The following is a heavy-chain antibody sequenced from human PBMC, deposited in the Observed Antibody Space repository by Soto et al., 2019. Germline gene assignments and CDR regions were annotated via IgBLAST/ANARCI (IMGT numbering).Heavy chain of an antibody. Sequence: GGSLRLSCAASGFSFSDSYMNWIRQAPGKGLEWVSFISSSGSLIQYADSVKGRFTISRDNAKNSLYLQMNTLRAEDTAVYYCARLAMAGTRTFDYWGRGTLVTVSS. CDR2: ISSSGSLI. D-gene: IGHD6-19*01. CDR3: ARLAMAGTRTFDY. V-gene: IGHV3-11*01. CDR1: GFSFSDSY. J-gene: IGHJ4*02.